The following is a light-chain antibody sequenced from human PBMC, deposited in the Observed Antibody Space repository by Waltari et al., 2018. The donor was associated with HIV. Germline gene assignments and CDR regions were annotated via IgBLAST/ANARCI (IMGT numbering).Light chain of an antibody. CDR3: AAWDDSLNGAM. Sequence: QSVLTQPPSASGTPGQRVTISCSGGSSNIGSHTVSWYQHVPGTAPKILIYNNSQRPSGVPVRFPGSKSDTSASLAISGLQSDDEAAYFCAAWDDSLNGAMFGGGTKLTVL. CDR2: NNS. CDR1: SSNIGSHT. J-gene: IGLJ3*02. V-gene: IGLV1-44*01.